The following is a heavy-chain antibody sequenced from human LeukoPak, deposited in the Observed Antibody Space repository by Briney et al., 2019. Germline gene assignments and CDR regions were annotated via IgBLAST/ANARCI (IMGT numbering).Heavy chain of an antibody. V-gene: IGHV3-48*03. CDR3: ARDRGLRFLEWLSFDY. J-gene: IGHJ4*02. CDR1: GFTFSSYE. D-gene: IGHD3-3*01. Sequence: PGGSLRLSCAASGFTFSSYEMNWVRQAPGKGLEWVSYISSSGSTIYYADSVKGRFTISRDNAKNSLYLQVNSLRAEDTAVYYCARDRGLRFLEWLSFDYWGQGTLVTVSS. CDR2: ISSSGSTI.